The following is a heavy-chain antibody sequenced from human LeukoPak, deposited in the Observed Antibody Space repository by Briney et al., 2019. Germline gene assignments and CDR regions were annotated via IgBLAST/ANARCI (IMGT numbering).Heavy chain of an antibody. CDR2: IHHNGDIT. CDR3: ARDMSGTYSFDY. V-gene: IGHV3-64D*06. Sequence: GGSLRLSCVASGFTVSGVYMSWVRQAPGKALEYVSFIHHNGDITSYADSVRGRFTVSRDNSKNTLFLELSSLRTDDTAVYYCARDMSGTYSFDYWGQGTLVTVSS. CDR1: GFTVSGVY. D-gene: IGHD1-26*01. J-gene: IGHJ4*02.